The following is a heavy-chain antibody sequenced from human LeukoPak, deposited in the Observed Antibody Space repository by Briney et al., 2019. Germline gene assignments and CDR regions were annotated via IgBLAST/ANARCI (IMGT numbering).Heavy chain of an antibody. CDR1: GFTFSSYG. D-gene: IGHD3-10*01. CDR3: AMGQGVIPTPGHAFDY. Sequence: GGSLRLSCAASGFTFSSYGMHWVRQAPGKGLEWVAVISYDGSNKYYADSVKGRFTISRDNSKNTLYLQMNSLRAEDTAVYYCAMGQGVIPTPGHAFDYWGQGTLVTVSS. J-gene: IGHJ4*02. V-gene: IGHV3-30*03. CDR2: ISYDGSNK.